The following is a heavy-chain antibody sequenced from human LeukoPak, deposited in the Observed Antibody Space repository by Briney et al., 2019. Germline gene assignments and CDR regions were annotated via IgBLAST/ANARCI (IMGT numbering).Heavy chain of an antibody. J-gene: IGHJ4*02. Sequence: GGSLRLSCAASGFTFSSYSMTWVRQAPGKGLEWVSSISSSSSYIYYADSVKGRFTISRDNSKNTLYLQMNSLRAEDTAVYYCARVILNYDSSGYYYGNFDYWGQGTLVTVSS. CDR1: GFTFSSYS. D-gene: IGHD3-22*01. CDR3: ARVILNYDSSGYYYGNFDY. CDR2: ISSSSSYI. V-gene: IGHV3-21*03.